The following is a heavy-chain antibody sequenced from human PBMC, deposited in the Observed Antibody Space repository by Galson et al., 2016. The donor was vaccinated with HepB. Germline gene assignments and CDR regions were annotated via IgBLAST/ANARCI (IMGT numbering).Heavy chain of an antibody. D-gene: IGHD2-2*01. J-gene: IGHJ4*02. Sequence: SLRLSCAVSGFTFSNYAMSWVRQAPGKGLEWVSSIGGSGGGTYYAASVKGRFTISRDNFRDTLYLHMNSLRAEDTAVYYCAKMPDAVVEPATFDYWAREPWSPSPQ. V-gene: IGHV3-23*01. CDR3: AKMPDAVVEPATFDY. CDR2: IGGSGGGT. CDR1: GFTFSNYA.